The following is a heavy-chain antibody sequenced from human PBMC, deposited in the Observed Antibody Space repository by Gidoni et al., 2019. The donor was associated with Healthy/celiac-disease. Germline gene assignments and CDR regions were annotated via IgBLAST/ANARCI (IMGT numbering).Heavy chain of an antibody. Sequence: QVQLVQSGAEVKKPGASVKVSCKASGYTFTGYYMHWVRQAPGQGLEWRGWINPNSGGTNYAQKFQGWVTMTRDTSISTAYMELSRLRSDDTAVYYCARGRDPFIVVAGGYSYGTPRGGPEYYFDYWGQGTMVTVSS. CDR2: INPNSGGT. CDR1: GYTFTGYY. D-gene: IGHD5-18*01. CDR3: ARGRDPFIVVAGGYSYGTPRGGPEYYFDY. J-gene: IGHJ4*02. V-gene: IGHV1-2*04.